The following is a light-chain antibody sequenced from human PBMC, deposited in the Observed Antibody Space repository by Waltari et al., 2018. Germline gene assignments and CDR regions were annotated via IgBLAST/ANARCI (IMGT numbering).Light chain of an antibody. Sequence: DIVMTQSPDSLAVSLGERATIHCKSSQTVLYNYNNKHHLAWFQQKPGHPPKLLISWGSTRESGVPDRFSGSGSGTAFTLTISNLQAEDEAVYYCQQYFSYPRTFGLGTKVEI. V-gene: IGKV4-1*01. CDR3: QQYFSYPRT. CDR2: WGS. J-gene: IGKJ2*01. CDR1: QTVLYNYNNKHH.